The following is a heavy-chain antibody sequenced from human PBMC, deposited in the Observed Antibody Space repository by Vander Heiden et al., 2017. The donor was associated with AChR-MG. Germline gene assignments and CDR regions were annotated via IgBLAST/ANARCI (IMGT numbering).Heavy chain of an antibody. CDR1: GFSLTTSGVG. CDR2: IYWDDDK. CDR3: AHRLHNRGSWDVGVFDF. D-gene: IGHD2-8*01. J-gene: IGHJ4*02. Sequence: QITLNESGPTRVRPTQPLTLTCTFSGFSLTTSGVGVGWIRQPPGKALECLAFIYWDDDKRYNPSLKNRLTITRDTSKNQVVLTMTNMDLVDTATYYCAHRLHNRGSWDVGVFDFWGPGMLVTVSS. V-gene: IGHV2-5*02.